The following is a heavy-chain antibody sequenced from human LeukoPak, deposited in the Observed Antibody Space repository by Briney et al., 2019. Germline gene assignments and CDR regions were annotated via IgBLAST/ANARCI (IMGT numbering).Heavy chain of an antibody. CDR1: GVSISSYY. D-gene: IGHD3-22*01. V-gene: IGHV4-59*01. J-gene: IGHJ3*02. Sequence: SETLSLMRAFSGVSISSYYWSWIRHPRGKGLECIGHISDSWDTNYNPSLKSQVTISVDTSKKQFSMNLSSVTTADSAVYYCARDSYYDASGYFNDTFDMWGQGTLVTVSS. CDR3: ARDSYYDASGYFNDTFDM. CDR2: ISDSWDT.